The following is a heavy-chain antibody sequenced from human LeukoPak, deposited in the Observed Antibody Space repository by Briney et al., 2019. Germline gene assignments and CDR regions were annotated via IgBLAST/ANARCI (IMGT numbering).Heavy chain of an antibody. CDR2: ISSSSSYI. CDR1: GFTFSSYS. J-gene: IGHJ6*02. V-gene: IGHV3-21*01. D-gene: IGHD5-18*01. CDR3: ARADTAMALYYYGMDV. Sequence: GGSLRLSCAASGFTFSSYSMNWVRQASGKGLEWVSSISSSSSYIYYADSVKGRFTISRDNAKNSLYLQMNSLRAEDTAVCYCARADTAMALYYYGMDVWGQGTTVTVSS.